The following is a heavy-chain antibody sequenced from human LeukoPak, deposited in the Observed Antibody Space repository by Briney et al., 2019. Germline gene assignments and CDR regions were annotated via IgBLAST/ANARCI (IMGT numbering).Heavy chain of an antibody. J-gene: IGHJ5*02. CDR2: IYYSGST. Sequence: PSETLSLTCMVPGGSITGYSWSCIRQPPGKGLEWIGYIYYSGSTNYNPSLKSRVTISVDTSKNQFSLKRSSVTAADTTVYYCARGGVPSEDFWSAASWFDPWGQGTLVTVSS. D-gene: IGHD3-3*01. CDR3: ARGGVPSEDFWSAASWFDP. CDR1: GGSITGYS. V-gene: IGHV4-59*01.